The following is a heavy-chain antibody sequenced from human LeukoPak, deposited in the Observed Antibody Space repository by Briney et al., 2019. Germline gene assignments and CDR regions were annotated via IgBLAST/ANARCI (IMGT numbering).Heavy chain of an antibody. CDR2: INHSGST. Sequence: SETLSLTCAVYGGSFSGYYWSWIRQPPGKGLEWIGEINHSGSTNYNPSLKSRVTISVDTSKNQFSLKLSSVTAADTAVYYCARGNLYYYGMDVWGQGTTVTVSS. CDR3: ARGNLYYYGMDV. CDR1: GGSFSGYY. D-gene: IGHD1-14*01. V-gene: IGHV4-34*01. J-gene: IGHJ6*02.